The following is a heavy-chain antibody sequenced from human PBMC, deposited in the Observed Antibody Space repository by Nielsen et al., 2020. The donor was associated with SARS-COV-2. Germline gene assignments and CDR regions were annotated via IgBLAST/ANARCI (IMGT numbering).Heavy chain of an antibody. CDR3: ARGFGDSSGYVQHDDTIDY. D-gene: IGHD3-22*01. Sequence: WIRQPPGKGLEWVSDISGSAGRTFYADSVKGRFTISRDNAKNSLYLQMNSLRAEDTAVYYCARGFGDSSGYVQHDDTIDYWGQGTLVTVSS. CDR2: ISGSAGRT. V-gene: IGHV3-11*04. J-gene: IGHJ4*02.